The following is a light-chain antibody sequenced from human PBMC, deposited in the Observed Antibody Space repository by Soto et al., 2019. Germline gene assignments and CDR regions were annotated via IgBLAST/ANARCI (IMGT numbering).Light chain of an antibody. V-gene: IGKV3-20*01. CDR1: QSVSNNY. J-gene: IGKJ4*01. CDR2: GAS. CDR3: QQYGRSPST. Sequence: EIVLTQSPGTLSLSPGERATLSCRASQSVSNNYLAWYQQKPGQAPRLLIYGASSSATGIPDRFSGSGSGTDFTLTISRLEPEDFAVYYCQQYGRSPSTFGGGTKVEIK.